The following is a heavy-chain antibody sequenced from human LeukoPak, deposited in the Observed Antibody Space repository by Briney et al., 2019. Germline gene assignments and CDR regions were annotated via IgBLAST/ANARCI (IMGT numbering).Heavy chain of an antibody. V-gene: IGHV3-48*01. CDR1: GFTFSSYS. Sequence: GGSLRLSCAASGFTFSSYSMNWVRQAPGKGLEWVSYISSSSTIYYADSVKGRFTISRDNAKNSLYLQMNSLRAEDTAVYYCAKEDSSGSNWFDPWGQGTLVTVSS. CDR2: ISSSSTI. D-gene: IGHD6-19*01. J-gene: IGHJ5*02. CDR3: AKEDSSGSNWFDP.